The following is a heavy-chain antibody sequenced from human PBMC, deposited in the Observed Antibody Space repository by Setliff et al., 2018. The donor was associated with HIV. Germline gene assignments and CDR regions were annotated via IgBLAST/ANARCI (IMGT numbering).Heavy chain of an antibody. CDR3: ARGSSLTWFDP. CDR2: IYPGDSYT. D-gene: IGHD6-13*01. J-gene: IGHJ5*02. V-gene: IGHV5-51*01. CDR1: GYSFTSYW. Sequence: GASLKISCKGSGYSFTSYWIGWVRQMPGKGLEWMGIIYPGDSYTRYSPSFQGQVTISADKSISTAYLQWSSLEASDTAMYYCARGSSLTWFDPWGQGTLVTVSS.